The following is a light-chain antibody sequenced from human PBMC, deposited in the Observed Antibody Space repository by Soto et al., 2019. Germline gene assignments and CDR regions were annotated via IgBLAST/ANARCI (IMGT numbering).Light chain of an antibody. CDR1: SSYIGDYNY. Sequence: SALTPPASVSWAPGPSITISCVGTSSYIGDYNYVSWYQQHPGKVPKVIIYDVSNRPSGVSYRFSATKSGNTASLTISGLQAEDEADYYCCSYTRSGTLIFGTGTKVTVL. J-gene: IGLJ1*01. CDR3: CSYTRSGTLI. V-gene: IGLV2-14*01. CDR2: DVS.